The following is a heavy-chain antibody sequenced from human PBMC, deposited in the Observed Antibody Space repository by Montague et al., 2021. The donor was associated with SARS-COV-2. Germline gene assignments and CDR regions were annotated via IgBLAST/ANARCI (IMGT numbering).Heavy chain of an antibody. Sequence: SETLSLTCTVSGGSVTSGDYYWTWIRQPPGKGLEWIGYIYNTGRTNYNPSLKSRVTISMDTSKNQFSLKVDSVSAADTAVYYCATEMPDYDVFDIWGQGTMVTVSS. CDR2: IYNTGRT. V-gene: IGHV4-61*08. CDR1: GGSVTSGDYY. J-gene: IGHJ3*02. D-gene: IGHD2-2*01. CDR3: ATEMPDYDVFDI.